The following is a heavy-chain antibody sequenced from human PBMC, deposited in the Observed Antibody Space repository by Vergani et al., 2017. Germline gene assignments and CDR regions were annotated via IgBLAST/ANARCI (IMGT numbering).Heavy chain of an antibody. V-gene: IGHV3-49*05. D-gene: IGHD3-9*01. CDR3: TRDGPYYDILTGPYYFDY. CDR2: IRSKAYGGTT. Sequence: VQLVESGGGLVKPGGSLRLSCAASGFTFSDYYMSWIRQAPGKGLEWVGFIRSKAYGGTTEYAASVKGRFTISRDDSKSIAYLQMNSLKTEDTAVYYCTRDGPYYDILTGPYYFDYWGQGTLVTVSS. CDR1: GFTFSDYY. J-gene: IGHJ4*02.